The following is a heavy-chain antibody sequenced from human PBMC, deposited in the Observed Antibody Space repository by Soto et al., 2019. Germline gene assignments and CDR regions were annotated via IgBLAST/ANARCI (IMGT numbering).Heavy chain of an antibody. V-gene: IGHV3-21*01. J-gene: IGHJ6*02. CDR3: ARVAAHYYYGMAV. CDR1: GFTFSSYS. D-gene: IGHD2-15*01. Sequence: GGLRLSCAASGFTFSSYSMNWVRQAPGKRLECVSSISSSSSYIYYADSVKGRFTISRDNAKNSLYLQMNSLRAEDTAVYYCARVAAHYYYGMAVWGQGTTVTVSS. CDR2: ISSSSSYI.